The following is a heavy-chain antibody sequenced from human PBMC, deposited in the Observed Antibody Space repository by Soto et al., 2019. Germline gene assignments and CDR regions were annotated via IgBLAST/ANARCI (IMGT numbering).Heavy chain of an antibody. V-gene: IGHV4-4*02. J-gene: IGHJ5*01. Sequence: QVQLQESGPGLVKPSGTLSLTCAVSGGSISSSNWWSWVRQPPGKRLEWIGGMFHSGCTNYNPSLKSRDTISVDKSKNPFSLKLSSVSAADTGVYYCARAWTGGYSGYAVARPYWFDSWGQGTLVTVSS. CDR2: MFHSGCT. D-gene: IGHD5-12*01. CDR3: ARAWTGGYSGYAVARPYWFDS. CDR1: GGSISSSNW.